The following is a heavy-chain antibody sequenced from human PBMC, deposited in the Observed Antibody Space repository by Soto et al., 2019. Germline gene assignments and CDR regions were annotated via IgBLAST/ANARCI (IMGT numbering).Heavy chain of an antibody. J-gene: IGHJ4*02. CDR2: IMPGSSHI. V-gene: IGHV3-21*05. D-gene: IGHD2-21*02. CDR3: ARARGGLSVVTATYFDY. CDR1: GFTVGISY. Sequence: GGSMRLSCAASGFTVGISYMTWVRQAPGKGLEWVSYIMPGSSHIFYANSVKGRFTISRDNSKNTLYLQMNSLRAEDTAVYYCARARGGLSVVTATYFDYWGQGTLVTVSS.